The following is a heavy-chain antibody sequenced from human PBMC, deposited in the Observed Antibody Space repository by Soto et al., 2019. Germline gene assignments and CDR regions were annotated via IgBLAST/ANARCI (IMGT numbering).Heavy chain of an antibody. CDR2: IGSSGSTI. D-gene: IGHD2-2*01. J-gene: IGHJ4*02. CDR1: GFTFSSYE. CDR3: AKEVAVVHQFDY. Sequence: PGGSLRLSCAASGFTFSSYEMNWVRQAPGKGLEWVSYIGSSGSTIYYADSVKGRFTISRDNSKNTLYLQMNSLRAEDTAVYYCAKEVAVVHQFDYWGQGTLVTVSS. V-gene: IGHV3-48*03.